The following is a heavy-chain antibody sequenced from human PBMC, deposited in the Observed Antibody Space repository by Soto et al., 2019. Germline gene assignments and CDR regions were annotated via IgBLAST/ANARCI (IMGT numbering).Heavy chain of an antibody. J-gene: IGHJ4*02. CDR3: ASAPTTVVTPYSFEY. CDR1: GFTFSSYA. CDR2: ISYDGNNK. V-gene: IGHV3-30-3*01. Sequence: QVQLVESGGGVVQPGRSLRLSCAASGFTFSSYAMHWVRQAPGKGLEWVAVISYDGNNKYYADSVKGRFTISRDNSKNTLYLQMNSLRAEDTAVYYCASAPTTVVTPYSFEYWGQGTLVTVSS. D-gene: IGHD4-17*01.